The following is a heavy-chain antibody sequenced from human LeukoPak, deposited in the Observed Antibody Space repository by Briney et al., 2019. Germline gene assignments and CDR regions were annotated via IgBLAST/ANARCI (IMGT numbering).Heavy chain of an antibody. D-gene: IGHD1-26*01. V-gene: IGHV1-46*01. CDR3: ARARRELLPFDY. CDR1: GYTFTSYY. J-gene: IGHJ4*02. Sequence: ASVKVSCKASGYTFTSYYMHWVRQAPGQGLERMGIINPSGGSTSYAQKFQGRVTMTRDTSTSTVYMELSSLRSEDTAVYYCARARRELLPFDYWGQGTLVTVSS. CDR2: INPSGGST.